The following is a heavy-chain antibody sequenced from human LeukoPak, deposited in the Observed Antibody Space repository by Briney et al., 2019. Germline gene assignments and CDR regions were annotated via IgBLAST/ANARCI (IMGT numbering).Heavy chain of an antibody. CDR1: GYSFTTYW. Sequence: GESLKISWKGSGYSFTTYWIGWVRQMPGKGLEWRGIIYPDDSDTRYSPSFQGQVTISADKSISTAYLQWSSLKASDTAMYYCARLPTVTSNRIHDGMDVWGQGTTVTVSS. D-gene: IGHD4-17*01. CDR2: IYPDDSDT. V-gene: IGHV5-51*01. J-gene: IGHJ6*02. CDR3: ARLPTVTSNRIHDGMDV.